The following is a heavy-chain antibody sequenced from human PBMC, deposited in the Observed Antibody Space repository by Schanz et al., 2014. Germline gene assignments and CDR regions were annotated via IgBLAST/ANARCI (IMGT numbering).Heavy chain of an antibody. D-gene: IGHD6-19*01. CDR2: IGVDGTTT. Sequence: EEQLVESGGGLVQPGGSLRLSCAASGFSFSTYWMSWVRQAPGRGLEWVSVIGVDGTTTYYADSVKGRFTISRDNSKNTLYLQMNSLRPEDTAVYYCAASSGWHPSTDYWGQGTLXTVSS. V-gene: IGHV3-23*04. CDR3: AASSGWHPSTDY. CDR1: GFSFSTYW. J-gene: IGHJ4*02.